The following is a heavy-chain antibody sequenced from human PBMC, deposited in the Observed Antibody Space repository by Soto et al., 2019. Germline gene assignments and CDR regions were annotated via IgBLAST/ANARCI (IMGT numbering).Heavy chain of an antibody. CDR2: ISHSEGS. V-gene: IGHV4-4*02. D-gene: IGHD4-4*01. J-gene: IGHJ6*02. CDR3: ATQTISYTCDV. CDR1: GGSISSTKW. Sequence: QVQLQESGPGLVKPSGTLSLTCAVSGGSISSTKWWTWVRQPPGKGLEWIAEISHSEGSNYNRSLKSRVSMSLDNSNNHFSLRLSSVTAADAAVYYCATQTISYTCDVWGQGSTVTVSS.